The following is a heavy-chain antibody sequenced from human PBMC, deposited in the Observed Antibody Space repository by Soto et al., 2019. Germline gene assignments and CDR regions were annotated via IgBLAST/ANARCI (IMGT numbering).Heavy chain of an antibody. V-gene: IGHV3-13*01. D-gene: IGHD4-17*01. CDR2: IGTAGDT. CDR1: GFTFSSYD. CDR3: ARVTVYGYGMDV. Sequence: PGGSLRLSCAASGFTFSSYDMHWVRQATGKGLEWVSAIGTAGDTYYPGSVKGRFTISRENAKNSLYLQMNSLRAEDTAVYYCARVTVYGYGMDVWGQGTTVTVSS. J-gene: IGHJ6*02.